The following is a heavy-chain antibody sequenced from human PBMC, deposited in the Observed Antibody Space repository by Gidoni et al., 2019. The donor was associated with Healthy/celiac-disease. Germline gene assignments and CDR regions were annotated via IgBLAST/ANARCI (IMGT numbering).Heavy chain of an antibody. Sequence: EVQLVESGGVLVKPGGSLRLSCAASGFTFSSCSMNWVRQAPGKGLEWVSSISSSSNYIYYADSVKGRFTISRDNAKNSLYLQMNSLRAEDTAVYYCACTVTTYFFDYGGQGTLVTVSS. CDR3: ACTVTTYFFDY. D-gene: IGHD4-17*01. CDR2: ISSSSNYI. CDR1: GFTFSSCS. J-gene: IGHJ4*02. V-gene: IGHV3-21*01.